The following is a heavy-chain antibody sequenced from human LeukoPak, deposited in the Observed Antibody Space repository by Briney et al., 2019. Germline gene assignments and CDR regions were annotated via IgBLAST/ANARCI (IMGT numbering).Heavy chain of an antibody. CDR1: GGSISSSSYY. D-gene: IGHD2-2*01. Sequence: KSSETLSLTCTVSGGSISSSSYYWGWIRQPPGKGLEWIGSIYYSGSTYYNPSLKSRVTISVDTSKNQFSLKLSSVTAADTAVYYCARQRIVVVPAAIFRFAWFDPWGQGTLVTVSS. CDR3: ARQRIVVVPAAIFRFAWFDP. J-gene: IGHJ5*02. V-gene: IGHV4-39*01. CDR2: IYYSGST.